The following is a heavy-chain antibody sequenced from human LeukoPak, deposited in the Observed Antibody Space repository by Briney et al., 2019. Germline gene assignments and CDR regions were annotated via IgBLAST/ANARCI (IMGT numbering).Heavy chain of an antibody. D-gene: IGHD5-24*01. J-gene: IGHJ6*03. CDR2: IYSGGST. CDR1: GFTVSYSY. V-gene: IGHV3-66*01. Sequence: GGSLRLSCVASGFTVSYSYMSWVRQAPGKGLEWVSVIYSGGSTYYADSVKGRFTISRDNSKNTLYLQMNSLRAEDTAVYYCARVPQMGYYYYYYMDVWGKGTTVTVSS. CDR3: ARVPQMGYYYYYYMDV.